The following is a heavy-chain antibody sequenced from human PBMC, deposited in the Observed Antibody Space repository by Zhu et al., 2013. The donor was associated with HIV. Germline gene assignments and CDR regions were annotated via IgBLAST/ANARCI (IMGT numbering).Heavy chain of an antibody. CDR2: ISVYNGKR. V-gene: IGHV1-18*04. Sequence: QVQLVQSGAEVKKPGASVKVSCKASGYTFHDDYIHWVRQAPGQGLEWMGWISVYNGKRKYAQTLQGRVTMTTDTSTSTAYMELRSLTSDDTAVYFCARAPYDAFDIWGQGTMVTVSS. CDR3: ARAPYDAFDI. J-gene: IGHJ3*02. CDR1: GYTFHDDY.